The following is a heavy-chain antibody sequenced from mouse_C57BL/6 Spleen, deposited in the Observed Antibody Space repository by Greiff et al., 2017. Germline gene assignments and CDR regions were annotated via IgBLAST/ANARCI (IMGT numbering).Heavy chain of an antibody. V-gene: IGHV1-61*01. D-gene: IGHD1-1*01. CDR3: ARGDYYDSSPAWFAY. CDR1: GYTFTSYW. J-gene: IGHJ3*01. CDR2: IYPSDSET. Sequence: QVQLQQPGAELVRPGSSVKLSCKASGYTFTSYWMAWVKQRPGQGLEWIGNIYPSDSETHYNQKFKDKATLTVDKSSSTAYMQLSSLTSEDSAVYYYARGDYYDSSPAWFAYWGQGTLVTVSA.